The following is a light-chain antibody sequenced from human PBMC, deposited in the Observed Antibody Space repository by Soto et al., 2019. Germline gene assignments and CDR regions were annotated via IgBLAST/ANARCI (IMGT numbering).Light chain of an antibody. CDR3: QQYGSSPYT. J-gene: IGKJ5*01. CDR1: QSVSSSY. Sequence: ESVLTQSPGTLSLSPGERATLSCRASQSVSSSYLAWYQQRPGQAPRLLIYGASSGATGIPDRFSGSGSGTDFTLTISRLEPEDFAVYYCQQYGSSPYTFGQGTRLEIK. V-gene: IGKV3-20*01. CDR2: GAS.